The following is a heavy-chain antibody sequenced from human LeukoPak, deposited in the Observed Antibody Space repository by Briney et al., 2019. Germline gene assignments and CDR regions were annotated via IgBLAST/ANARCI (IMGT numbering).Heavy chain of an antibody. CDR3: ARDICDLGYCRSFIYYYYGMDV. CDR1: GGTFSSYA. J-gene: IGHJ6*02. D-gene: IGHD2-15*01. V-gene: IGHV1-69*13. Sequence: GASVKVSCKASGGTFSSYAISWVRQAPGQGLEWMGGIIPIFGTANYAQKFQGRVTITADESTSTAYMELSSLRSDDTAVYYCARDICDLGYCRSFIYYYYGMDVWGQGTTVTVSS. CDR2: IIPIFGTA.